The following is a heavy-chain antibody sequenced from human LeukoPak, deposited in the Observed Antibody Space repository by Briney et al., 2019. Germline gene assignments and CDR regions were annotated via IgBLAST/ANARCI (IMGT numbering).Heavy chain of an antibody. CDR1: GFTFSNAR. Sequence: GSLRLSCAASGFTFSNARMSWVRQAPGKGLEWVSVIYSGGNTYYADSVKGRFTISRDNSKNTLYLQMNSLRAEDTAVYYCANYRFPEPVWGQGTLVTVSS. J-gene: IGHJ4*02. CDR2: IYSGGNT. CDR3: ANYRFPEPV. V-gene: IGHV3-53*01. D-gene: IGHD3-10*01.